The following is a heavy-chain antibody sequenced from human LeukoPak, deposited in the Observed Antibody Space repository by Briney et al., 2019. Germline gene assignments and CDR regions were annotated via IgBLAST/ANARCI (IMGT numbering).Heavy chain of an antibody. CDR1: GYTFTSYA. Sequence: ALVKVSCKASGYTFTSYAMHWVRQAPGQRLEWMGWINAGNGNTKYSQKFQGRVTITRDTSASTAYMELSSLRSEDTAVYYCARVSGWPAEYFQHWGQGTLVTVSS. CDR2: INAGNGNT. D-gene: IGHD6-19*01. V-gene: IGHV1-3*01. CDR3: ARVSGWPAEYFQH. J-gene: IGHJ1*01.